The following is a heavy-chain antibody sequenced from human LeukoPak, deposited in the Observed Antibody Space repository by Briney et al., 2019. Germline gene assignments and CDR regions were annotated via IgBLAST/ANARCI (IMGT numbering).Heavy chain of an antibody. CDR3: ASLSPSWQPLDAGVDY. CDR2: IWFDGSNQ. J-gene: IGHJ4*02. CDR1: GFIFRNYG. Sequence: GGSLRLSCAASGFIFRNYGMHWVRQAPGKGLEWVAVIWFDGSNQYYADSVKGRFTISRDNSKNTLYLQMNSLRAEDTAVYYCASLSPSWQPLDAGVDYWGQGTLVTVSS. V-gene: IGHV3-33*01. D-gene: IGHD2/OR15-2a*01.